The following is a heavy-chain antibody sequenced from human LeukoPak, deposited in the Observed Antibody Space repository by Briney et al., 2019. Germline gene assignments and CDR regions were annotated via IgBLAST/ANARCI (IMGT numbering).Heavy chain of an antibody. V-gene: IGHV3-30*02. CDR3: ARYDSSSWYENSLDS. CDR1: GFTFSSYG. CDR2: IRYDGSNK. J-gene: IGHJ5*01. D-gene: IGHD6-13*01. Sequence: GGSLRLSCAASGFTFSSYGMHWVRQAPGKGLEWVAFIRYDGSNKYYADSVKGRFTISRDNAKNSLYLQMNSLRAEDTAVYYCARYDSSSWYENSLDSWGQGTLVTVSS.